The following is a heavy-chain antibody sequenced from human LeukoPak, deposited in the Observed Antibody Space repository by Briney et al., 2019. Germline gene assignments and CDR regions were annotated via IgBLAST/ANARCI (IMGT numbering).Heavy chain of an antibody. J-gene: IGHJ5*02. Sequence: SETLSLTCTVSGGSINTYYWSWIRQPPGKGLEWIGYNHYSGSTNYNPSLKSRVTISVDTSKNQFSLKLSSVTAADTAVYYCACLIVVVPAAANWFDPWGQGTLVTVAS. CDR3: ACLIVVVPAAANWFDP. CDR2: NHYSGST. D-gene: IGHD2-2*01. CDR1: GGSINTYY. V-gene: IGHV4-59*01.